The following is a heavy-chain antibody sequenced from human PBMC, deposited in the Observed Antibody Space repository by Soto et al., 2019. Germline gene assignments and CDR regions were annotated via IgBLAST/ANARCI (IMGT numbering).Heavy chain of an antibody. D-gene: IGHD1-1*01. CDR1: GFTFSSYA. V-gene: IGHV3-30-3*01. CDR2: ISYDGSNK. Sequence: PGGSLRLSCAASGFTFSSYAMHWVRQAPGKGLEWVAVISYDGSNKYYADSVKGRFTISRDNSKNTLYLQMNSLRAEDTAVYYCARDPGRELERRYYYDYGMDVWGQGTTVTVS. J-gene: IGHJ6*02. CDR3: ARDPGRELERRYYYDYGMDV.